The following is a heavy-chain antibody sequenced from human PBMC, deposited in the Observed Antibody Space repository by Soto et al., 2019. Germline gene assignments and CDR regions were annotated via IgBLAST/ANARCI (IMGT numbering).Heavy chain of an antibody. CDR1: SGSIDNVYW. CDR2: TSHDGST. CDR3: ARRLYYDSSGFEGGGMDV. J-gene: IGHJ6*02. Sequence: SETLSLTCAVSSGSIDNVYWWSWVRQSPGKGLEWIGETSHDGSTYYNPSLKSRVTISVDTSKNQFSLKLSSVTAADTAVYYCARRLYYDSSGFEGGGMDVWGQGTTVTVSS. V-gene: IGHV4-4*02. D-gene: IGHD3-22*01.